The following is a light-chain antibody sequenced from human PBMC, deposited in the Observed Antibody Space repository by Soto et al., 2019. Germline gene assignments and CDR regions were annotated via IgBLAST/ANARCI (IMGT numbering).Light chain of an antibody. CDR3: QQYSRYSIT. J-gene: IGKJ5*01. CDR2: KAS. V-gene: IGKV1-5*03. CDR1: QSISSW. Sequence: DIQMTQSPSTLSASVGDRVTITCRASQSISSWLAWYQQIPGKAPKLLIYKASTLESGVPSRFSGSGSGTKVTITISSLQPDEFETYYCQQYSRYSITFGQGTRLEIK.